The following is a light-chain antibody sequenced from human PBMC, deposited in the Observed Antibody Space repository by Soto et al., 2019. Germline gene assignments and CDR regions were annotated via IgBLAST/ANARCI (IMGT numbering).Light chain of an antibody. Sequence: EIVLTQSPATLSLSPGERATLSCRASQTVGSYLAWYQQKAGQAPRPLIYDASNRAPGIPARFSGSGSGTDFTLTICSLEPEDFAVYYCHQRSSWPLTFGGGTKVEI. J-gene: IGKJ4*01. CDR1: QTVGSY. CDR3: HQRSSWPLT. CDR2: DAS. V-gene: IGKV3-11*01.